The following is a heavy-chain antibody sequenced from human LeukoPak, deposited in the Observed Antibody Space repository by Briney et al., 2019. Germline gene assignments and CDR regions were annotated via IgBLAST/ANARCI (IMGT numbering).Heavy chain of an antibody. J-gene: IGHJ6*02. Sequence: GGSLRLSCAGSGFIFNNYAMHWVRQPPGKGLEWVSGISWNSGSIDYADSVKGRFTISRDNSKNTLYLQMNSLRAEDTAVYYCARDSEDYGDYEAYYYGMDVWGQGTTVTVSS. CDR3: ARDSEDYGDYEAYYYGMDV. CDR2: ISWNSGSI. CDR1: GFIFNNYA. D-gene: IGHD4-17*01. V-gene: IGHV3-9*01.